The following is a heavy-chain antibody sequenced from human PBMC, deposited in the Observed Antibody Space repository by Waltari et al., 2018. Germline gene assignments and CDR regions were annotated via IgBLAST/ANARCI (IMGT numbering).Heavy chain of an antibody. Sequence: EVQLVESGGGLIQPGGSLRLSCAACGFTVSSTYMSWVRQAPGKGLEWVSVIYSGGNTYYADSVKGRFTISRDSSKNTLYLQMNSLRAEDTAFYYCARSDYGDYGIDWGQGTLVTVSS. J-gene: IGHJ4*02. D-gene: IGHD4-17*01. V-gene: IGHV3-53*01. CDR2: IYSGGNT. CDR3: ARSDYGDYGID. CDR1: GFTVSSTY.